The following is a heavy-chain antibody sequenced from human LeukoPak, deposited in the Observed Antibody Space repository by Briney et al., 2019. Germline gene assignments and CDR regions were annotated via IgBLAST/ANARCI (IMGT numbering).Heavy chain of an antibody. D-gene: IGHD5-24*01. J-gene: IGHJ4*02. CDR1: GFTFSSYS. CDR2: ISSSSSYI. V-gene: IGHV3-21*01. Sequence: GGSLRLSCAASGFTFSSYSMNWVRQAPGKGLEWVSSISSSSSYIYYADSVKGRFTISRDNAKNSLYLQMNSLRAEDTAVYYCARDSAGWERWLDYWGQGTLVTVSS. CDR3: ARDSAGWERWLDY.